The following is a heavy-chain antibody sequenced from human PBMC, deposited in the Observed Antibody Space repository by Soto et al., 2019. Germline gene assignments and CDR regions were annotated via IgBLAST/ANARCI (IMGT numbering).Heavy chain of an antibody. CDR3: AERTYANCYFDL. J-gene: IGHJ2*01. Sequence: PGGYLRLSCAASGFTFSSYAMSWVRLALGKGLEWVSSVSSSGGSTYYANSVKGRFTISRDNSKNTLYLQVNSLRAEDTALYDGAERTYANCYFDLRGRSTLVPVSS. V-gene: IGHV3-23*01. CDR2: VSSSGGST. CDR1: GFTFSSYA.